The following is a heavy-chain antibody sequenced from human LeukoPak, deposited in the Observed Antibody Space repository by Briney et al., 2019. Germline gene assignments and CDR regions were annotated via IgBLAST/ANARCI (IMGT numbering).Heavy chain of an antibody. CDR3: ARVVVGYCSGGSCQCFDY. D-gene: IGHD2-15*01. Sequence: SQTLSLTCTVSGGSISSGGYYWSWIRQHPGKGLEWIGYIYYSGSTYYNPSLKSRVTISVDTSKNQFSLKLSSVTAADTAVYYCARVVVGYCSGGSCQCFDYWGQGTLVTVSS. J-gene: IGHJ4*02. V-gene: IGHV4-31*03. CDR2: IYYSGST. CDR1: GGSISSGGYY.